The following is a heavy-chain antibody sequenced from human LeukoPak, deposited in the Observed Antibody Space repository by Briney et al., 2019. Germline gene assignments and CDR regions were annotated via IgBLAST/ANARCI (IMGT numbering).Heavy chain of an antibody. D-gene: IGHD2-2*01. CDR1: GFSFDYYA. CDR2: ISWNSGSI. J-gene: IGHJ6*03. CDR3: AKGYCSSTRCHYYYYMDV. Sequence: GGSLRLSCAASGFSFDYYAMHWVRQAPGKGLEWVSGISWNSGSIGYADSVKGRFTISRDNAKNSLDLQMNSLRAEDTALYYCAKGYCSSTRCHYYYYMDVWGKGTTVTVSS. V-gene: IGHV3-9*01.